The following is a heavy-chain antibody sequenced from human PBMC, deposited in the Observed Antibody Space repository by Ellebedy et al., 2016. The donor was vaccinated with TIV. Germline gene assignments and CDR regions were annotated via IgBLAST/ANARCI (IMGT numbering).Heavy chain of an antibody. Sequence: ASVKVSCKASGYTFTRYGISWVRQAPGQGLEWMGWINAYNGYTKYAQKLQGRVTMTTDTSTSTAYMELRSLRSDDTAVYYCAKSRGDYLDGGDCWGQGTLVTVSS. CDR3: AKSRGDYLDGGDC. CDR2: INAYNGYT. D-gene: IGHD4-17*01. J-gene: IGHJ4*02. V-gene: IGHV1-18*04. CDR1: GYTFTRYG.